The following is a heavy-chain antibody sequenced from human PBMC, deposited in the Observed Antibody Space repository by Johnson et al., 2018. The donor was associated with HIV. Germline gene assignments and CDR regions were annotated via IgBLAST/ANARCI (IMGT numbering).Heavy chain of an antibody. V-gene: IGHV3-7*05. J-gene: IGHJ3*02. CDR3: AREQATLFFRASGAAFNI. CDR2: IKQDESEK. Sequence: VQLVESGGGLIQPGGSLRLSCVGSGFIFSRYWMSWVRQAPGKGLEWVANIKQDESEKYHVDSVKGRFTISRDNAKNSLYLQMHSLRAEDTAVYYCAREQATLFFRASGAAFNIWGQGTTVTVSS. D-gene: IGHD3-3*01. CDR1: GFIFSRYW.